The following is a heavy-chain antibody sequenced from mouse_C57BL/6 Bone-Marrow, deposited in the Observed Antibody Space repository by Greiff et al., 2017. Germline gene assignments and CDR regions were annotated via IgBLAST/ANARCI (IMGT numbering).Heavy chain of an antibody. CDR2: IDPENGDT. Sequence: EVQGVESGAELVRPGASVKLSCTASGFNIKDDYMHWVKQRPEQGLEWIGWIDPENGDTEYASKFQGKATITADTSSNTAYLQLSSLTSEDTAVYYCTTQYYYGSRLYYFDYWGQGTTLTVSS. CDR1: GFNIKDDY. CDR3: TTQYYYGSRLYYFDY. J-gene: IGHJ2*01. V-gene: IGHV14-4*01. D-gene: IGHD1-1*01.